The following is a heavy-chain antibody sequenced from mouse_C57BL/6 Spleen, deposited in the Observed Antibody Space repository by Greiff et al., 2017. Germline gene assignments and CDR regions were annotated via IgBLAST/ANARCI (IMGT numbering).Heavy chain of an antibody. CDR3: ARGGFYGGSMDY. Sequence: QVQLQQPGAELVMPGASVKLSCKASGYTFTSYWMHWVKQRPGQGLEWIGEIDPSDSYTNYNQKFKGKSTLTVDKSSSTAYMQLSSLTSEDSAVYYCARGGFYGGSMDYWGQGTSVTVSS. D-gene: IGHD1-2*01. J-gene: IGHJ4*01. CDR1: GYTFTSYW. V-gene: IGHV1-69*01. CDR2: IDPSDSYT.